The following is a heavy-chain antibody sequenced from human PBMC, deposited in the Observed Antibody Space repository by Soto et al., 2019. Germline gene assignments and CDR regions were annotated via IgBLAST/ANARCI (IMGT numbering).Heavy chain of an antibody. Sequence: PGGSLRLSCAASGFTFSSYAMSWVRQAPGKGLEWVSAISGSGGSTYYADSVKGRFTISRDNSKDTLYLQMNSLRAEDTAVYYCARATVSCTNGVCYSKYYFDYWGQGTLVTVSS. CDR2: ISGSGGST. CDR1: GFTFSSYA. V-gene: IGHV3-23*01. CDR3: ARATVSCTNGVCYSKYYFDY. J-gene: IGHJ4*02. D-gene: IGHD2-8*01.